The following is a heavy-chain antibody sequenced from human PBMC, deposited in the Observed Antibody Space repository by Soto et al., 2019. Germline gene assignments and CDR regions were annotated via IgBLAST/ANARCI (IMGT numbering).Heavy chain of an antibody. CDR1: GFTFSNAW. D-gene: IGHD3-3*01. J-gene: IGHJ3*02. V-gene: IGHV3-15*01. Sequence: GGSLRLSCAASGFTFSNAWMSWVRQAPGKGLEWVGRIKSKTDGGTTDYAAPVKGRFTISRDDSKNTLYLQMNSLKTEDTAVYYCTTVRGLYDFWSGYRDAFDIWGQGTMVTVSS. CDR3: TTVRGLYDFWSGYRDAFDI. CDR2: IKSKTDGGTT.